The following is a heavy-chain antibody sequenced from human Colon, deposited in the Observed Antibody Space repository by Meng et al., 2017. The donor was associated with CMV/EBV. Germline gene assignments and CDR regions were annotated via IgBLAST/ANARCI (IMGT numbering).Heavy chain of an antibody. J-gene: IGHJ6*02. V-gene: IGHV4-39*02. CDR1: GASIISTYY. Sequence: SETLSLTCRVSGASIISTYYWGCIRQTPEKGLEWIGSIYHTGTVYYNPSLNSRVSMFVDTSNNHFSLKLTSVTPADTAVYYCARLERGVVPASRHYYYGMDVWGRGTSVTVSS. CDR3: ARLERGVVPASRHYYYGMDV. CDR2: IYHTGTV. D-gene: IGHD2-2*01.